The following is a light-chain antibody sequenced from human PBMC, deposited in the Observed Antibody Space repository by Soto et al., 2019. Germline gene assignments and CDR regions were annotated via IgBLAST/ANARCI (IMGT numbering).Light chain of an antibody. CDR1: QIIDTW. CDR3: QYYKCSWT. CDR2: RVS. V-gene: IGKV1-5*03. Sequence: DIQMTQSPSTLSASAGDRVIITCRASQIIDTWLAWYQQKPGKAPKVLISRVSKLVSGLPSRFSGSGSGTESTLTISMLQPDDFATDDGQYYKCSWTCGQGTKVDI. J-gene: IGKJ1*01.